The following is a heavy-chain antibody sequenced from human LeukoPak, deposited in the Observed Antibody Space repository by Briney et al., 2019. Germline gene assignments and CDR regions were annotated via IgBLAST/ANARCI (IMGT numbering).Heavy chain of an antibody. CDR1: GFTFSSYA. Sequence: PGGSLRLSCAASGFTFSSYAMHWVRQAPGKVLEWVAVISYDGSNKYYADSVKGRFTISRDNSKNTLYLQMNSLRAEDSAVYYCAREGDGYQSNFDYWGQGTLVTVSS. J-gene: IGHJ4*02. CDR2: ISYDGSNK. V-gene: IGHV3-30*04. D-gene: IGHD5-24*01. CDR3: AREGDGYQSNFDY.